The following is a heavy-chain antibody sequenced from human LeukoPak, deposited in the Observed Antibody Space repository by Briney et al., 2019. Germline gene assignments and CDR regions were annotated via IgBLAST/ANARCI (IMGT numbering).Heavy chain of an antibody. CDR1: GFTFSSYA. Sequence: GGSLRLSCAASGFTFSSYAMSWVRQAPGEGLEWVSAISGSGGSTYYADSVKGRFTISRDNSKNTLYLQMNSLRAEDTAVYYCAKDDSSGYYYAQGGIDYWGQGTLVTVSS. J-gene: IGHJ4*02. CDR3: AKDDSSGYYYAQGGIDY. V-gene: IGHV3-23*01. D-gene: IGHD3-22*01. CDR2: ISGSGGST.